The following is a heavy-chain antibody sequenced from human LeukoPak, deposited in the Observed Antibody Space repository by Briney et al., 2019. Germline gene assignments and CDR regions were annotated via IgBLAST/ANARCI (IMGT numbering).Heavy chain of an antibody. CDR2: ISSSSSAI. J-gene: IGHJ4*02. V-gene: IGHV3-21*05. CDR1: GFTFSSYT. D-gene: IGHD6-19*01. Sequence: PGGSLRLSCAASGFTFSSYTMNWVRQAPGKGLEWVSYISSSSSAIYYADSVKGRFTISRDNAKNSLYLQMNSLRAEDTAVYYCASIPQDSRGWYHFDYWGQGTLVTVSS. CDR3: ASIPQDSRGWYHFDY.